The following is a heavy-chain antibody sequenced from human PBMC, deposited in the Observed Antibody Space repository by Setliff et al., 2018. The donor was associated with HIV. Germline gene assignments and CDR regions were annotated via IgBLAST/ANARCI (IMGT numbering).Heavy chain of an antibody. D-gene: IGHD3-22*01. Sequence: SETLSLTCTVSGDSISGQYWSWIRQPAGKGLEWIGRIHSTGSTHYNPSLKSRVTMSVDTSKNQFSLKLSSVTAADTAVYYRAIHRLIDEVFDIWGPGIMVTVSS. CDR1: GDSISGQY. J-gene: IGHJ3*02. CDR2: IHSTGST. CDR3: AIHRLIDEVFDI. V-gene: IGHV4-4*07.